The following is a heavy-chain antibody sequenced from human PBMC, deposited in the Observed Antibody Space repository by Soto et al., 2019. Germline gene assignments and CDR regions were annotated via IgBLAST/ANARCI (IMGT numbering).Heavy chain of an antibody. V-gene: IGHV4-34*01. D-gene: IGHD5-18*01. CDR2: INHLTTT. CDR1: GGSFGSYH. Sequence: SETLSLTCAVYGGSFGSYHWSWIRQTPGKGLEWVGEINHLTTTNYNPSLKSRVIISLDKPKNQFSLKLSSVTAADTAVYYCASGYDTALAPIFWGQGILVTVSS. J-gene: IGHJ4*02. CDR3: ASGYDTALAPIF.